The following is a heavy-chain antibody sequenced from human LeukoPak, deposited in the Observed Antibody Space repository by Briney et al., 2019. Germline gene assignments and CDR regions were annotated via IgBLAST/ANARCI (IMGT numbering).Heavy chain of an antibody. Sequence: ASVKVSCKASGYTFTSYGISWVRQAPGQGLEWMGWISAYNVNTNYAQKLQGRVTMTTDTSTGTAYMELRGLRSDDTAVYYCARDYYDSSGYRQNYFDYWGQGTLVTVSS. CDR2: ISAYNVNT. V-gene: IGHV1-18*01. D-gene: IGHD3-22*01. CDR1: GYTFTSYG. J-gene: IGHJ4*02. CDR3: ARDYYDSSGYRQNYFDY.